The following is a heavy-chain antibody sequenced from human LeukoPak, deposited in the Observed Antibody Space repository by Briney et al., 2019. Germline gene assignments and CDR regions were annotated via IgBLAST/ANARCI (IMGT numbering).Heavy chain of an antibody. V-gene: IGHV4-59*01. CDR2: IYYSGST. CDR1: GGSISSYY. D-gene: IGHD6-13*01. Sequence: PSETLSLTCTVSGGSISSYYWSWIRQPPGKGLEWIGYIYYSGSTNYNPSLKSRVTISVDTSKNQFSLKLSSVTAADTAVYYCAREIAAADYWGQGTLVTVSS. J-gene: IGHJ4*02. CDR3: AREIAAADY.